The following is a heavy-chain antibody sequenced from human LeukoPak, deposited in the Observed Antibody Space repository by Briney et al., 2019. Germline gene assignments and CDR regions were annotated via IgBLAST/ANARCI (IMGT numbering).Heavy chain of an antibody. CDR1: GFNFDNYA. CDR2: ISHDERTK. Sequence: PGKSLTLSCVASGFNFDNYAMHWVRQPLGKGLEWVAVISHDERTKNYADSMKGRITISRGNSKNTVFLQMNNLRTEDTAVYFCARPSPPGDGYNPPDYWGQGTLVTVSS. J-gene: IGHJ4*02. V-gene: IGHV3-30*04. CDR3: ARPSPPGDGYNPPDY. D-gene: IGHD5-24*01.